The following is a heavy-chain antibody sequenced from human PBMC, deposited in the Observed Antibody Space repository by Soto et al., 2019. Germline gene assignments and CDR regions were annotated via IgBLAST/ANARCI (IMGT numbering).Heavy chain of an antibody. V-gene: IGHV3-23*01. Sequence: GGSLRLSCAASRFTFSHYAMSWVRQAPGKGLEWVSGISDGSTYSWYADSVKGRFTISRDNSKNMLFLQMNSLRAEDTATYYCAKTYYYDSRRAFDIWGQGTTVTVSS. D-gene: IGHD3-22*01. J-gene: IGHJ3*02. CDR2: ISDGSTYS. CDR1: RFTFSHYA. CDR3: AKTYYYDSRRAFDI.